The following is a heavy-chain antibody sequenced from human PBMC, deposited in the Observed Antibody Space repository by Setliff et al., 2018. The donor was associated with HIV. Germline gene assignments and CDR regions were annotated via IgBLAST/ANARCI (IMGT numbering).Heavy chain of an antibody. J-gene: IGHJ4*02. V-gene: IGHV4-34*01. CDR1: GGSFSSYF. CDR3: ARERSLITVRRNFDS. CDR2: INHSGST. D-gene: IGHD1-1*01. Sequence: PSETLSLTCAVYGGSFSSYFWSWIRQPPGKGLEWIGEINHSGSTNYNPSLKSRVTISVDTSKNQFSLKLSSVTAADTAVYYCARERSLITVRRNFDSWGQGTLVTVSS.